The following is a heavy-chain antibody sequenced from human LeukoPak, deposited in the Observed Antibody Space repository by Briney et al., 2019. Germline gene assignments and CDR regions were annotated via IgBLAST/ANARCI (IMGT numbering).Heavy chain of an antibody. J-gene: IGHJ3*02. D-gene: IGHD5-12*01. CDR2: ISYDASNK. CDR3: ARGTTDIVAEIPDAFDI. Sequence: PGGSLRLSCAASGFTFSAFAMHWARQAPGKGLEWVAAISYDASNKYYAVSVRGRFTISRDNSRNTLFLQMNSLRADDTAVYCCARGTTDIVAEIPDAFDIWGQGTVVTVSS. CDR1: GFTFSAFA. V-gene: IGHV3-30-3*01.